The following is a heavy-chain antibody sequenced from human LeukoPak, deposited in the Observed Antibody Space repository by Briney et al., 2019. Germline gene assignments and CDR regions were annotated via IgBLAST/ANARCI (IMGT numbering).Heavy chain of an antibody. Sequence: ASETLSLTCAVYGGSFSGYYWSWIRQPPGKGLEWIGEINHSGSTNYNPSLKGRVTISVDTSKNQFSLKLSSVTAADTAVYYCARGRRDGVDYWGQGTLVTVSS. CDR1: GGSFSGYY. CDR3: ARGRRDGVDY. CDR2: INHSGST. V-gene: IGHV4-34*01. J-gene: IGHJ4*02. D-gene: IGHD5-24*01.